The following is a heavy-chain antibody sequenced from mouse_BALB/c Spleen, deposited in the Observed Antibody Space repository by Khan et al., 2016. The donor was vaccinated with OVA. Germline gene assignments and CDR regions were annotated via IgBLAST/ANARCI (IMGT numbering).Heavy chain of an antibody. Sequence: QVQLQQSGAELVRPGSSVKISCKASGYAFSNYLMNWVKQGPGQGLEWIGQIYPGDGNTNYNGKFKDKVTLTADKSSSTAYMQFSSLTSEDSAVDFCARSGYDYFAYWGQGTLVTVSA. V-gene: IGHV1-80*01. CDR2: IYPGDGNT. CDR1: GYAFSNYL. D-gene: IGHD2-14*01. CDR3: ARSGYDYFAY. J-gene: IGHJ3*01.